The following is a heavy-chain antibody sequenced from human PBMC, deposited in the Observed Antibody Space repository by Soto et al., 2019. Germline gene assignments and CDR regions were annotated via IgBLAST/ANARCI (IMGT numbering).Heavy chain of an antibody. D-gene: IGHD3-22*01. J-gene: IGHJ5*02. V-gene: IGHV4-31*03. CDR1: GGSISSGGYY. CDR2: IYYSGST. CDR3: ARDLRGYYDSSGYSNWFDP. Sequence: TSETLSLTCTVSGGSISSGGYYWSWIRQHPGKGLEWIGYIYYSGSTYYNPSLKSRVTISVDTSKNQFSLKLSSVTAADTAVYYCARDLRGYYDSSGYSNWFDPWGQGTLVTVSS.